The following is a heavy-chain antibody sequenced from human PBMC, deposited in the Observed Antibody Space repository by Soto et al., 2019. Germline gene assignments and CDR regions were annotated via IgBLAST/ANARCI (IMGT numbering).Heavy chain of an antibody. J-gene: IGHJ4*02. Sequence: QVQLQESGPGLVKPSGTLSLTCAVSGGSIRSNNWWSWVRQPPGKGLEWIGEIFQSGSTNYNPSLKTRXTXSXXKSKNQCSLKLSSVTAADTAVYYCARVYSGSYSDSWGQGTLVTVSS. CDR1: GGSIRSNNW. D-gene: IGHD1-26*01. CDR3: ARVYSGSYSDS. V-gene: IGHV4-4*02. CDR2: IFQSGST.